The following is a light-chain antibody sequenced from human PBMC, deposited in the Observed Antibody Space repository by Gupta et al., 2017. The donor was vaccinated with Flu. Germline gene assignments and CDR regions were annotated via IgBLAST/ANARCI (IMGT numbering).Light chain of an antibody. CDR1: STDIGNYNH. V-gene: IGLV2-8*01. J-gene: IGLJ3*02. CDR3: ASYVGSNLL. Sequence: QSDLTQPPSASGSPGQSVTISCTGTSTDIGNYNHVSWYQHHPDKAPRLLIFEVRERPSGVPYRFAGSKSGSTASLTVSGLQVDDEGIYYCASYVGSNLLFGGGTKLTVL. CDR2: EVR.